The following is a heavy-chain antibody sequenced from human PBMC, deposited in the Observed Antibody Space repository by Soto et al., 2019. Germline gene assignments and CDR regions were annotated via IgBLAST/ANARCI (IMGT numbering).Heavy chain of an antibody. D-gene: IGHD3-22*01. CDR3: AKDDGLAYYYDRSGYSD. V-gene: IGHV3-30*18. CDR1: GFTFSSYG. CDR2: ISYDGSNK. Sequence: QVQLVESGGGVVQPGRSLRLSCAASGFTFSSYGMHWVRQAPGKGLEWVAVISYDGSNKYYADAVKGRFTFSRDNSKNTLYRQMHSLRAEDTAVYYCAKDDGLAYYYDRSGYSDWGQGTLVTVSS. J-gene: IGHJ4*02.